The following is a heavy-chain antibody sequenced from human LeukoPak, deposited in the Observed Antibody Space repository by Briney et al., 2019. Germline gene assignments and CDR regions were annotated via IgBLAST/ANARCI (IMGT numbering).Heavy chain of an antibody. J-gene: IGHJ4*02. D-gene: IGHD2-2*01. CDR1: GFTFNNYA. CDR2: ISSRGTST. Sequence: TGGSLRLSCAASGFTFNNYAMNWVRQVPGKGLEWVAFISSRGTSTFYAESVKGRFTISRDTGKKSLDLQMTSLRVEDTAAYYCVRGTDCSATTCYPLSAFDYWGQGTLVTVSS. V-gene: IGHV3-21*04. CDR3: VRGTDCSATTCYPLSAFDY.